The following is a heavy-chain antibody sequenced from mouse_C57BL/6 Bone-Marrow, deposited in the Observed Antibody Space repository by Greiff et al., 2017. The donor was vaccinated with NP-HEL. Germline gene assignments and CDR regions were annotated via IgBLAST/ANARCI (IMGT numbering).Heavy chain of an antibody. D-gene: IGHD1-1*02. CDR3: ARREVGGEFAY. CDR2: IYWDDDK. Sequence: QVTLKVSGPGLLQSSQTLSLTCSFSGFSLSTSGMGVSWIRQPSGKGLEWLAHIYWDDDKRYNPSLKSRLTISKDTSRNQVFLKITSVDTADTATYYCARREVGGEFAYWGQGTLVTVSA. V-gene: IGHV8-12*01. J-gene: IGHJ3*01. CDR1: GFSLSTSGMG.